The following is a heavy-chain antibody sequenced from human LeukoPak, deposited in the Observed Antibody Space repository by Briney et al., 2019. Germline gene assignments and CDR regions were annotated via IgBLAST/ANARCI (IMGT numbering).Heavy chain of an antibody. J-gene: IGHJ4*02. CDR1: GFTFNTYS. CDR3: ARVGNSSRWYFDY. D-gene: IGHD6-13*01. CDR2: ISSTSSYI. Sequence: GGSLRLSCAASGFTFNTYSMNWVRQAPGKGLEWVSSISSTSSYIYYADSVKGRFTISRDNAQKSLYLQMNSLRAEETAVYNCARVGNSSRWYFDYWGQGTLVTVSS. V-gene: IGHV3-21*01.